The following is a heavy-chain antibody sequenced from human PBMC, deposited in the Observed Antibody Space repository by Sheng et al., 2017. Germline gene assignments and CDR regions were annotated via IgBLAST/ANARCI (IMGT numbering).Heavy chain of an antibody. CDR2: ISGNGANT. CDR1: GLTFSSHA. D-gene: IGHD2-15*01. CDR3: AKGDVVVVPAYYFDY. Sequence: EVQLLESGGGLVQPGGSLRLSCAASGLTFSSHAMTWVRQAPGKGLEWVSVISGNGANTHYADSVKGRFTISRDNSKNTLYLQMNSLRAEDTAVYYCAKGDVVVVPAYYFDYWGQGTLVTVSS. J-gene: IGHJ4*02. V-gene: IGHV3-23*01.